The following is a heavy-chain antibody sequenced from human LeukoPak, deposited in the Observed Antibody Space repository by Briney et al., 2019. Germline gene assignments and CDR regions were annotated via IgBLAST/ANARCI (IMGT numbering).Heavy chain of an antibody. CDR3: ARALTTPTH. D-gene: IGHD4-17*01. V-gene: IGHV4-34*01. CDR1: GGSFSGYY. CDR2: INHSGST. Sequence: SETLSLTCAVYGGSFSGYYWSWIRQPPGKRLEWIGEINHSGSTNYNPSLKSRITISVDTSKKQFSLKLTSVTAADTAVYYCARALTTPTHWGQGTLVTVSS. J-gene: IGHJ1*01.